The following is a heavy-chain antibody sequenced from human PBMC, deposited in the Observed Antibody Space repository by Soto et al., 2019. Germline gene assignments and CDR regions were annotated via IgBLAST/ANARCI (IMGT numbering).Heavy chain of an antibody. CDR1: GYIFSNYG. D-gene: IGHD7-27*01. V-gene: IGHV1-18*01. CDR2: ISAYNGKT. CDR3: ATKTRRKDANCLPNWFDL. Sequence: ASVKVSCKASGYIFSNYGISWVRQAPGQGLEWMAWISAYNGKTYYAQKVQDRVTVTTDTSTSTGYMEVRSLRSDDTAVYYCATKTRRKDANCLPNWFDLWGQRTLVPVSS. J-gene: IGHJ5*02.